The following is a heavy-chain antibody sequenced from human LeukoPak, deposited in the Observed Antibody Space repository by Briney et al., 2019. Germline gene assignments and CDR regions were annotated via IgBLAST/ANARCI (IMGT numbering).Heavy chain of an antibody. CDR1: GYTFTSYG. CDR2: MNPNSGDT. V-gene: IGHV1-8*02. CDR3: ARGLGDYYDTGDFYYAVPAH. Sequence: ASVKVSCKASGYTFTSYGISWVRQAPGQGLEWMGWMNPNSGDTAYAQKFQGRVAMTRDTSISTAYMELSSLRSEDTAVYYCARGLGDYYDTGDFYYAVPAHWGQGTLVTVSS. J-gene: IGHJ4*02. D-gene: IGHD3-22*01.